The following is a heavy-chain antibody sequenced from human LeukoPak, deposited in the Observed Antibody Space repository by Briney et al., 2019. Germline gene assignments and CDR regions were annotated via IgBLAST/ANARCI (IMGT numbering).Heavy chain of an antibody. CDR3: ARVLDWNYVDY. J-gene: IGHJ4*02. CDR2: ISSSSSTI. V-gene: IGHV3-48*04. CDR1: GFTFSSYS. D-gene: IGHD3/OR15-3a*01. Sequence: GGSLRLSCAASGFTFSSYSMNWVRQAPGKGLEWVSYISSSSSTIYYADSVKGRFTISRDNAKNSLYLQMNSLRAEDTAVYYCARVLDWNYVDYWGQGTLVTVSS.